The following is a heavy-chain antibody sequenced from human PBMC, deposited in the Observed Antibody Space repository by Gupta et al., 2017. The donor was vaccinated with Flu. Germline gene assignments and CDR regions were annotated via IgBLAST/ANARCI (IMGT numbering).Heavy chain of an antibody. CDR3: ARERFDGTSSSGWFDP. CDR2: INPSGGST. J-gene: IGHJ5*02. D-gene: IGHD5-24*01. Sequence: QVHLVQSGAEGKKPGASVEVSCKTSGYTFASSYIHWVRQAPGLGLEWMGIINPSGGSTNYAQKLQGRVTMTRDTSSSTVYMELSSLRSEDTAIYYCARERFDGTSSSGWFDPGGQGTLVTVSS. CDR1: GYTFASSY. V-gene: IGHV1-46*04.